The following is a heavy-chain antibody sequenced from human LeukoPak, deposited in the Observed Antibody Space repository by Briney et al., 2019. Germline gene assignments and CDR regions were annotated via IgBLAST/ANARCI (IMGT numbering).Heavy chain of an antibody. CDR1: GFTFSTYS. Sequence: TGGSLRLSCAASGFTFSTYSMNWVRQAPGKGLEWVSSISSGSTYIFYADSVKGRFTISRDNAKNSLYLQMNSLRAEDTAMYYCVSYGSSGYASFDYWGQGTLVTVSS. V-gene: IGHV3-21*01. CDR2: ISSGSTYI. CDR3: VSYGSSGYASFDY. D-gene: IGHD3-22*01. J-gene: IGHJ4*02.